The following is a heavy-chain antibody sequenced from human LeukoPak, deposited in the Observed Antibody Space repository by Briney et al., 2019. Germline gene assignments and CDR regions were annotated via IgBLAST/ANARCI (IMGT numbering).Heavy chain of an antibody. CDR2: ISSSSSYI. CDR1: GFTFSDHY. V-gene: IGHV3-21*01. D-gene: IGHD6-13*01. CDR3: ARGPEEIAAAPSDY. Sequence: GGSLRLSCAASGFTFSDHYVDWVRQAPGKGLEWVSSISSSSSYIYYADSVKGRFTISRDNAKNSLYLQMNSLRAEDTAVYYCARGPEEIAAAPSDYWGQGTLVTVSS. J-gene: IGHJ4*02.